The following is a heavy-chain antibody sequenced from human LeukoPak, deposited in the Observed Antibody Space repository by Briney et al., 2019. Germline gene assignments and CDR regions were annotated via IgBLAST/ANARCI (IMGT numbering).Heavy chain of an antibody. Sequence: PSETLSLTCTVSGGSISSYYWSWIRQPPGKGLEWIGYIYYSGSTNYNPSLKSRVTISVDTSKNQFSLKLSSVTAADTAVYYCARSAYYYYYGMDVWGQGTTVTVSS. CDR3: ARSAYYYYYGMDV. CDR2: IYYSGST. V-gene: IGHV4-59*08. J-gene: IGHJ6*02. CDR1: GGSISSYY.